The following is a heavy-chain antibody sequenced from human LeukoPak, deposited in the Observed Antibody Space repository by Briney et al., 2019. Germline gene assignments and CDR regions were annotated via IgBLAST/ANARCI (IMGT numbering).Heavy chain of an antibody. CDR3: ARGAHVLDI. CDR2: INSDVSST. Sequence: PGGSPRLSCAASGFTLNSYWMHWVRQAPGKGLVWVSRINSDVSSTTYVDSVKGRFTISRDNAKNTLYLQMDSLRVEDTAVYFCARGAHVLDIWGQGTMVTVSS. CDR1: GFTLNSYW. D-gene: IGHD1-26*01. J-gene: IGHJ3*02. V-gene: IGHV3-74*01.